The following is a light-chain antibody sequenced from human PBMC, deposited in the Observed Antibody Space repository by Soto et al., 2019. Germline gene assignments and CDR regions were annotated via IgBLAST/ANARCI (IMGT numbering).Light chain of an antibody. CDR2: DAS. V-gene: IGKV3-11*01. CDR3: QQRSNWLWT. Sequence: EIVLTQSPATLSLSPGKRTTLSCRARQSVSSYLAWYQQKPGQAPRLLIYDASNRATGIPARFSGSGSGTDFTLTISSLEPEDFAFYYCQQRSNWLWTFGQGTKVEIK. J-gene: IGKJ1*01. CDR1: QSVSSY.